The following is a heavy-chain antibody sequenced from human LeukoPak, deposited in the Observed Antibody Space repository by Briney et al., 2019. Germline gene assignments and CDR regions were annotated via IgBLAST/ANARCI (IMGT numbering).Heavy chain of an antibody. CDR1: GYTLTELS. J-gene: IGHJ4*02. CDR3: ARGGRYDFWSGYPKTPPDY. V-gene: IGHV1-2*02. Sequence: ASVKVSCKVSGYTLTELSMHWVRQAPGQGLEWMGWINPNSGGTNYAQKFQGRVTMTRDTSISTAYMELSRLRSDDTAVYYCARGGRYDFWSGYPKTPPDYWGQGTLVTVSS. D-gene: IGHD3-3*01. CDR2: INPNSGGT.